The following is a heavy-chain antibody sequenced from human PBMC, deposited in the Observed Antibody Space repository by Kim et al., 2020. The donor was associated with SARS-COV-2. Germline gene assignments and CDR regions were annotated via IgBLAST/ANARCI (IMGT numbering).Heavy chain of an antibody. CDR3: ARVNYYGSGSYLGFDY. Sequence: SETLSLTCTVSGGSISSYYWSWIRQPPGKGLEWIGYIYYSWSTNYNPSLKSRVTISVDTSKNQFSLKLSSVTAADTAVYYCARVNYYGSGSYLGFDYWGQGTLVTVSS. CDR2: IYYSWST. J-gene: IGHJ4*02. D-gene: IGHD3-10*01. CDR1: GGSISSYY. V-gene: IGHV4-59*01.